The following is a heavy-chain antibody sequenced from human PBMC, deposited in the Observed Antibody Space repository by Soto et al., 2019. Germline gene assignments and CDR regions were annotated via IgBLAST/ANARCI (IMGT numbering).Heavy chain of an antibody. CDR1: GYTFTSYY. Sequence: ASVKVSCKASGYTFTSYYMHWVRQAPGQGLEWMGIISPSSGRTSYAQNFQGRVTMTSDTSTSIVYMEMSSLKSEDTAVYYCARDHNFGFILYAMDVWGQETTVTVSS. CDR3: ARDHNFGFILYAMDV. D-gene: IGHD2-15*01. V-gene: IGHV1-46*01. CDR2: ISPSSGRT. J-gene: IGHJ6*02.